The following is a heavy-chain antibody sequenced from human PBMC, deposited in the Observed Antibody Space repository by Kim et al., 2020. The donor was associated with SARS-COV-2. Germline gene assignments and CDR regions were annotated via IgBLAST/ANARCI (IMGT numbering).Heavy chain of an antibody. V-gene: IGHV3-7*03. D-gene: IGHD3-9*01. CDR3: ARTLTGTTESFEY. CDR2: IKQDGSQK. J-gene: IGHJ1*01. Sequence: GGSLRLSCTASGFTFGSYWMTWVRQAPGKGLEWVANIKQDGSQKYYVDSVKGRFTISRDDAKNSLYLQMNSLRAEDTAVYYCARTLTGTTESFEYWGQGTLVTFSS. CDR1: GFTFGSYW.